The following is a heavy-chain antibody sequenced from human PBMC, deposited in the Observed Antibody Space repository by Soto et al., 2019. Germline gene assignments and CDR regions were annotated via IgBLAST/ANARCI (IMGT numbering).Heavy chain of an antibody. J-gene: IGHJ3*02. CDR3: ARSGGRGMKDAFDI. V-gene: IGHV5-51*01. CDR1: GYTFSSYW. CDR2: IYPGDSDT. Sequence: PGESLKISCKGSGYTFSSYWIGWVRQMPGNGLEWMGIIYPGDSDTKYSPTFEGQVTISVDKFISTAYLQWSSLKAPDTAMYYCARSGGRGMKDAFDIWGQGTMVTVSS. D-gene: IGHD2-15*01.